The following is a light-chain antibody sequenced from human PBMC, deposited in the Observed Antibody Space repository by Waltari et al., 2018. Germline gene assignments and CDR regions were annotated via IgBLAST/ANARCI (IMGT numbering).Light chain of an antibody. CDR2: SAY. CDR3: QQTYSVPRGGFT. CDR1: QSIATY. J-gene: IGKJ3*01. V-gene: IGKV1-39*01. Sequence: QLTQSPYSLSASVGERVTVTCRASQSIATYLSWYKQRAGEAPKLLIHSAYTLQSGVPSRFSGSRSGTEFTLTISSLHPEDSATYYCQQTYSVPRGGFTFGPGTKVEIK.